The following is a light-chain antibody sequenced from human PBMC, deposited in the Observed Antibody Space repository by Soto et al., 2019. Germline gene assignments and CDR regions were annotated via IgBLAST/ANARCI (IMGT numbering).Light chain of an antibody. Sequence: EIVLTQSPGTLSVSPGERATLSCRASQTISSNYLAWYQQKPGQAPSLLIYGTSSRATGIPDRFSGSGSGTDFPLTIGRLEPADSAIYYCQQYVSWTFGQGTKVEIK. V-gene: IGKV3-20*01. CDR3: QQYVSWT. CDR1: QTISSNY. J-gene: IGKJ1*01. CDR2: GTS.